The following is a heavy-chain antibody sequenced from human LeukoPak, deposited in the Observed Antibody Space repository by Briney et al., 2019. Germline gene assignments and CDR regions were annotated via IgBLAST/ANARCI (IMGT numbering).Heavy chain of an antibody. CDR3: ARASYMDV. CDR2: INTDGSST. CDR1: GFTFSNHW. J-gene: IGHJ6*03. V-gene: IGHV3-74*01. Sequence: PGGSLRLSCAASGFTFSNHWMNWVRQAPGKGLVWVSRINTDGSSTTYADSVKGRFTISRDNAKNTLYLQMNSLRAEDTAVYYCARASYMDVWGKGTTVTVSS.